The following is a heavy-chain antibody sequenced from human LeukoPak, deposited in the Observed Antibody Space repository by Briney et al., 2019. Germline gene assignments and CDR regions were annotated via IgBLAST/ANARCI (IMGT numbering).Heavy chain of an antibody. CDR1: GYTFTSYG. CDR2: IIPIFGTA. CDR3: ARQQGLLRYYMDV. V-gene: IGHV1-69*05. D-gene: IGHD3-22*01. J-gene: IGHJ6*03. Sequence: GASVKVSCKASGYTFTSYGISWVRQAPGQGLEWMGGIIPIFGTANYAQKFQGRVTITTDESTSTAYMELSSLRSEDTAVYYCARQQGLLRYYMDVWGKGTTVTVSS.